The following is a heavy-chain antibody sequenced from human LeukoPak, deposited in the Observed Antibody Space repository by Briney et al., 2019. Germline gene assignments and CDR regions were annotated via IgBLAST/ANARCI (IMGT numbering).Heavy chain of an antibody. CDR2: IYSGGST. V-gene: IGHV3-53*01. D-gene: IGHD3-22*01. CDR1: GFIVSSDY. J-gene: IGHJ3*02. CDR3: AKDKQDDSSGYYYGPDAFDI. Sequence: QSGGSLRLSCAVSGFIVSSDYMSWVRQAPGKGLEWVSTIYSGGSTYYADSVKGRFTISRDNSKNTLYLQMNSLRAEDTAVYYCAKDKQDDSSGYYYGPDAFDIWGQGTMVTVSS.